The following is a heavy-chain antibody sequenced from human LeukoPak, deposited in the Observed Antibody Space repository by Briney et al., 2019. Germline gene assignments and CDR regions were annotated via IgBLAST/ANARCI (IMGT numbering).Heavy chain of an antibody. V-gene: IGHV3-11*01. D-gene: IGHD2-8*01. CDR2: ISSIGSTI. CDR3: ARDGDIVLMVYARREYGMDV. J-gene: IGHJ6*02. Sequence: PGGSLRLSCAASGFTFSDYYMSWLRQAPGKGLEWVSYISSIGSTIYYADSVKGRFTISRDNAKNSLYLQMNSLRAEDTAVYYCARDGDIVLMVYARREYGMDVWGQGTTVTVSS. CDR1: GFTFSDYY.